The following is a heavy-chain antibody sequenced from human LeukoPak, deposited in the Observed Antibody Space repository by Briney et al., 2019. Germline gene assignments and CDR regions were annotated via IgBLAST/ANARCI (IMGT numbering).Heavy chain of an antibody. Sequence: SETLSLTCTVSGGSISSSGYYWGWIRQPPGKGLEWIGSIHYSGSTYYNPSLNSRVTISIGTSKNQFSLKLSFVTAADTAVYYCARGSDYYDSSGLGYWGQGTLVTVSS. CDR2: IHYSGST. CDR1: GGSISSSGYY. CDR3: ARGSDYYDSSGLGY. D-gene: IGHD3-22*01. J-gene: IGHJ4*02. V-gene: IGHV4-39*07.